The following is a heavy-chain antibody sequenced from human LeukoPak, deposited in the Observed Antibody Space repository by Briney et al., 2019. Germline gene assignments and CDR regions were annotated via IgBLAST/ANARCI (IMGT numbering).Heavy chain of an antibody. J-gene: IGHJ4*02. V-gene: IGHV4-34*01. CDR3: ARDSVLRYFDWPRGSYYFDY. D-gene: IGHD3-9*01. Sequence: SETLSLTCAVYGGSFSGYYWSWIRQPPGKGLEWIREINHSGSTNYNPSLKSRVTISVDTSKNQFSLKLSSVTAADTAVYYCARDSVLRYFDWPRGSYYFDYWGQGTLVTVSS. CDR1: GGSFSGYY. CDR2: INHSGST.